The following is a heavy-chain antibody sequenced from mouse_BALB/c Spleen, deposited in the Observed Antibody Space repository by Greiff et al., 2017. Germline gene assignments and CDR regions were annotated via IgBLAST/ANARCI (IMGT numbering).Heavy chain of an antibody. J-gene: IGHJ1*01. CDR3: ARFITTVVATDWYFDV. D-gene: IGHD1-1*01. CDR1: GYSITSDYA. V-gene: IGHV3-2*02. Sequence: EVQLVESGPGLVKPSQSLSLTCTVTGYSITSDYAWNWIRQFPGNKLEWMGYISYSGSTSYNPSLKSRISITRDTSKNQFFLQLNSVTTEDTATYYCARFITTVVATDWYFDVWGAGTTVTVSS. CDR2: ISYSGST.